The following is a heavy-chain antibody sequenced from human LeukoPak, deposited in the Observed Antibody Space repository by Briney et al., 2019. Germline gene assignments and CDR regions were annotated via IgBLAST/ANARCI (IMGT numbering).Heavy chain of an antibody. Sequence: SETLSLTCAVYGGSFSGYYWSWIRQPAGKGLEWIGRISSSGSTNYNPSLKSRVTISVDTSKNQFSLKLSSVTAADTAVYFCARGPYSYDSSGAYDIWGQGTMVTVSS. V-gene: IGHV4-59*10. CDR3: ARGPYSYDSSGAYDI. D-gene: IGHD3-22*01. J-gene: IGHJ3*02. CDR1: GGSFSGYY. CDR2: ISSSGST.